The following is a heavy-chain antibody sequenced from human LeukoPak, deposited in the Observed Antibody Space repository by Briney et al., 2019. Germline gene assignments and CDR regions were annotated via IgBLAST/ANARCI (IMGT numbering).Heavy chain of an antibody. CDR3: TRVMWDSSGYPIDY. CDR1: GFTVSSKY. Sequence: GGSLRLSCAASGFTVSSKYMSWVRQAPGKGLEWVSVIYSGGSTYYADSVKGRFTISRDNSKNTLNLQMHRLRVEDTAVYYCTRVMWDSSGYPIDYWGQGSLVTVSS. J-gene: IGHJ4*02. CDR2: IYSGGST. D-gene: IGHD3-22*01. V-gene: IGHV3-53*01.